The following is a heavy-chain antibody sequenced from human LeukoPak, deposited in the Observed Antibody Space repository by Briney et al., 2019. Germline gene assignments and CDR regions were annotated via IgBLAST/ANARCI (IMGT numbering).Heavy chain of an antibody. CDR3: VKGYSGTYYNWFDP. CDR2: ISYDGSNK. Sequence: GGSLRLSCAASGFTFSSYAMHWVRQAPGKGLEWVAVISYDGSNKYYADSVKGRFTISRNNSKNTLYLQMSSLRAEDTAVYFCVKGYSGTYYNWFDPWGQGTLVTVSS. D-gene: IGHD3-10*01. J-gene: IGHJ5*02. V-gene: IGHV3-30*18. CDR1: GFTFSSYA.